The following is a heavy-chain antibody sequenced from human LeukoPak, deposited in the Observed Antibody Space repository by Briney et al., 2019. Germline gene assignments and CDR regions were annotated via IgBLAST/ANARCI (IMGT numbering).Heavy chain of an antibody. D-gene: IGHD2-21*01. V-gene: IGHV3-23*01. Sequence: PGRSLRLSCAASGFTFSSYAMSWVRQAPGKGLGWVLAICSSGGRTYYADSVKGRFTLSRDNSKNTLYLQMNSLRAETTAVHYCAKGGYCGRDCNHYWGQGTLVTVCS. J-gene: IGHJ4*02. CDR1: GFTFSSYA. CDR2: ICSSGGRT. CDR3: AKGGYCGRDCNHY.